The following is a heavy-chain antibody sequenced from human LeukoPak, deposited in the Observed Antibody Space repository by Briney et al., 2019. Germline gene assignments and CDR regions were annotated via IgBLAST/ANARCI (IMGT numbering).Heavy chain of an antibody. Sequence: GASVKVSCKASGGTFSSYAISWVRQAPGQGLEWMGGIIPIFGTANYAQKFQGRVTMTRDTSTSTVYMELSSLRSEDTAVYYCARVSWYSSGWFDYWGQGTLVTVSS. CDR3: ARVSWYSSGWFDY. CDR2: IIPIFGTA. D-gene: IGHD6-19*01. J-gene: IGHJ4*02. CDR1: GGTFSSYA. V-gene: IGHV1-69*05.